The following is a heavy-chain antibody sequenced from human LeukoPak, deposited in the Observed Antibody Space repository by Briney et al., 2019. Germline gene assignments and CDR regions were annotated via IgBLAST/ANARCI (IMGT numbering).Heavy chain of an antibody. CDR1: GFTFTPYG. J-gene: IGHJ4*02. Sequence: PGGSLRLSCAASGFTFTPYGMTWVRQAPGKGPEWIASISSRSSHIYYADSVNGRFTISRDNDKNSLYLEMTSLGAEDTAVYYCVRDALGILGVHSIHWGQGTLVTVSS. CDR2: ISSRSSHI. D-gene: IGHD3-3*01. CDR3: VRDALGILGVHSIH. V-gene: IGHV3-21*01.